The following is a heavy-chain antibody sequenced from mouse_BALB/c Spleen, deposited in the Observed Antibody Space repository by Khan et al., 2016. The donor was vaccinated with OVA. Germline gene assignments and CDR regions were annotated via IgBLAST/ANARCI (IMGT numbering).Heavy chain of an antibody. CDR2: IWGDGST. CDR1: GFSLTSHG. Sequence: QVQLQQSGPGLVAPSQSLSITCTVSGFSLTSHGVNWVRQPPGKGLEWLGVIWGDGSTNYHSALKSRLSISKDNSKSQVFLKLNSLQTDDTATYYCAKWGNSYYAMDYWGQGTSVTVSS. V-gene: IGHV2-3*01. J-gene: IGHJ4*01. CDR3: AKWGNSYYAMDY. D-gene: IGHD2-1*01.